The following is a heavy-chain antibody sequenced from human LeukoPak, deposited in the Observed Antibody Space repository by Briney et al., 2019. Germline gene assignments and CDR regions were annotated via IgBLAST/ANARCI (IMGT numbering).Heavy chain of an antibody. D-gene: IGHD3-22*01. CDR1: GFTFSSYA. CDR3: ARDYYDSSGYTY. CDR2: ISGSGGTT. J-gene: IGHJ4*02. V-gene: IGHV3-23*01. Sequence: GGSLRLSCAASGFTFSSYAMSWVRQAPGKGLEWVSTISGSGGTTYYADSVKGRFTISRDNSKKTLYLQMNSLRAEDTAVYYCARDYYDSSGYTYWGQGTLVTVSS.